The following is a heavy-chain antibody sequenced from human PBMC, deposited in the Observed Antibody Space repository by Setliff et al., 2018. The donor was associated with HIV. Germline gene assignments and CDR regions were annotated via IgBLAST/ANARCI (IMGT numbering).Heavy chain of an antibody. CDR2: IIPILGIV. D-gene: IGHD1-1*01. V-gene: IGHV1-69*10. CDR1: GGTFSSYA. J-gene: IGHJ1*01. CDR3: VRDTDIWRYFPL. Sequence: SVKVSCKASGGTFSSYAISWVRQAPGQGLEWMGGIIPILGIVNYAQKFQGRVSMTTETSTTTAYLELRDLRFDDTAVYFCVRDTDIWRYFPLWGQGTLVTVSS.